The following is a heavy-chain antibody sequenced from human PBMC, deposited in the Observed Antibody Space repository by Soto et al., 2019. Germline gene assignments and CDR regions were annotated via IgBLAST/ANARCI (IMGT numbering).Heavy chain of an antibody. CDR1: GDTFTNFD. CDR3: ARYIYGQGFKA. Sequence: QVQLVQPGAEVRKPGASVKVSCKASGDTFTNFDFNWVRQATGQGLEWIGWMRANSGDTGHAQKFQGRVSMTRDTSMSTAYMELSSRRAEDTAMYYCARYIYGQGFKAWGQGTLVFVSS. J-gene: IGHJ5*02. V-gene: IGHV1-8*01. D-gene: IGHD3-3*02. CDR2: MRANSGDT.